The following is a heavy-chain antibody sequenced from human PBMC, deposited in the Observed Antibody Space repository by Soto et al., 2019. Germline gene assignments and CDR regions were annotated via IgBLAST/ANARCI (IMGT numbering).Heavy chain of an antibody. CDR1: GGSISSYY. CDR3: ARGGYSYGGYFDY. V-gene: IGHV4-59*01. J-gene: IGHJ4*02. D-gene: IGHD5-18*01. CDR2: IYYSGST. Sequence: SETLSLTCTVSGGSISSYYWSWIRQPPGKGLEWIGYIYYSGSTNYNPSLKSRVTISVDTSKNQFSLKLSSVTAADTAVYYCARGGYSYGGYFDYWGQGTLVTVSS.